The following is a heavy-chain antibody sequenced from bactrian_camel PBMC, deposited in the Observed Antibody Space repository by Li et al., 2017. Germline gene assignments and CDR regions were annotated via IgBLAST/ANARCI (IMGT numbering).Heavy chain of an antibody. Sequence: HVQLVESGGGLVQPGGSLRLSCAASGFTFSSYGMSWFRQAPGKGLEWVSHIHIWGSPTYYIDSVKGRFTISLDNARNTAYLLMNSLKPEDTAMYYCAASGSFACGGGWRFVTPGGFAGWGQGTQVTVS. V-gene: IGHV3-2*01. CDR3: AASGSFACGGGWRFVTPGGFAG. D-gene: IGHD6*01. J-gene: IGHJ4*01. CDR2: IHIWGSPT. CDR1: GFTFSSYG.